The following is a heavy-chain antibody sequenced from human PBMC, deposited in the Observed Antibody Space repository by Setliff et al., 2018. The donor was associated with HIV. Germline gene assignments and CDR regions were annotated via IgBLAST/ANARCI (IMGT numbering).Heavy chain of an antibody. Sequence: PSETLSLTCFVSGGSLSSYYWSWIRQPPGKGLEWIASVFYTGSTYYRPSLKSRVTLSVELSKNHFSLELTSVTAADTAVYYCARQSYYVTGSFYTDVFDLWGQGTVVTVSS. V-gene: IGHV4-59*04. CDR3: ARQSYYVTGSFYTDVFDL. D-gene: IGHD3-10*01. J-gene: IGHJ3*01. CDR2: VFYTGST. CDR1: GGSLSSYY.